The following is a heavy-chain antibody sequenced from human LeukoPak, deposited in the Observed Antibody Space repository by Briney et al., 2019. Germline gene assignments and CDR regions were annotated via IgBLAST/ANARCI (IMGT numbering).Heavy chain of an antibody. CDR1: GFNFSSCV. CDR3: AKGSYFDWLSHGYFDY. V-gene: IGHV3-23*01. CDR2: ISGSGDTT. D-gene: IGHD3-9*01. J-gene: IGHJ4*02. Sequence: PGGSLRLSCAASGFNFSSCVMSWVRQAPGKGLEWVSAISGSGDTTYYAESVRGRFTISRDISKNTLYLQMNSLRAEDTAVYYCAKGSYFDWLSHGYFDYWGQGTLVTVSS.